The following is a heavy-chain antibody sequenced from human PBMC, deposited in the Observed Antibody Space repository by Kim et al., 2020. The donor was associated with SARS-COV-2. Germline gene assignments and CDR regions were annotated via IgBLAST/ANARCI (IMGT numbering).Heavy chain of an antibody. D-gene: IGHD3-10*01. V-gene: IGHV3-23*01. CDR3: AKDVTMVRGVISDDAFDI. CDR1: GFTFSSYA. J-gene: IGHJ3*02. Sequence: GGSLRLSCAASGFTFSSYAMSWVRQAPGKGLEWVSAISGSGGSTYYADSVKGRFTISRDNSKNTLYLQMNSLRAEDTAVYYCAKDVTMVRGVISDDAFDIWGQGTMVTVSS. CDR2: ISGSGGST.